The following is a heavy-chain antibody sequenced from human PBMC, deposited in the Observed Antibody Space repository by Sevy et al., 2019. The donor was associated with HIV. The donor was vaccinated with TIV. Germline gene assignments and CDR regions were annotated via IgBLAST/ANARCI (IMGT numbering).Heavy chain of an antibody. D-gene: IGHD6-19*01. CDR1: GFSFSTYG. Sequence: GGSLRLSCATSGFSFSTYGMHWVRQAPGKGLEWVAGIWYDGSKKQYADSVKGRFTISRDNSKNTMYLQMNSLRVEDTALFYCVRERDENSSGWSVPFDNWGQGTLVTVSS. CDR3: VRERDENSSGWSVPFDN. CDR2: IWYDGSKK. J-gene: IGHJ4*02. V-gene: IGHV3-33*01.